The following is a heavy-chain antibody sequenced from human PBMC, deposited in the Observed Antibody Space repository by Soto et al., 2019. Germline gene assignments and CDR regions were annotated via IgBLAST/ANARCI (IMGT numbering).Heavy chain of an antibody. J-gene: IGHJ4*02. CDR1: GFTFSSYA. D-gene: IGHD2-15*01. V-gene: IGHV3-23*01. CDR2: ISGSGGST. CDR3: AKDEGGWYSIEHFDS. Sequence: EVQLLESGGGLVQPGGSLRLSCAASGFTFSSYAMSWVRQAPGKGLEWVSAISGSGGSTYYADSVKGRFTISRDNSKNTLYQQMNSLRAEDTAVYYCAKDEGGWYSIEHFDSWGQGTLVTVSS.